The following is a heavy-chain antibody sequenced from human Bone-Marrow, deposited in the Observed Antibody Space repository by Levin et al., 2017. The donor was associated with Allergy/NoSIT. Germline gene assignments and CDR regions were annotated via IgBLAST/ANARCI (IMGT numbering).Heavy chain of an antibody. CDR3: AREFYDFWSGHYLDW. J-gene: IGHJ4*03. D-gene: IGHD3-3*01. CDR2: IIAGNGKT. V-gene: IGHV1-3*01. Sequence: GASVKVSCTASGYTFTTYRLHWVRQAPGEGLEWMGWIIAGNGKTQYSQKFQDRVTITRDTSANTAYMELSSLRPEDTAVYYCAREFYDFWSGHYLDWWGLGTLITVSS. CDR1: GYTFTTYR.